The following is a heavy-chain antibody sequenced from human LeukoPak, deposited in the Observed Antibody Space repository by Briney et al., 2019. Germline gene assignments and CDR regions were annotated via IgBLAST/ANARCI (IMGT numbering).Heavy chain of an antibody. CDR2: IYYSGST. J-gene: IGHJ4*02. CDR3: ARVHSGSYDY. CDR1: GGSISSYY. D-gene: IGHD1-26*01. V-gene: IGHV4-59*01. Sequence: MSSETLSLTCTVSGGSISSYYWSWVRQPPGKGLEWIGYIYYSGSTNYNPSLKSRVTISVDTSKNQFSLKLSSVTAADTAVYYCARVHSGSYDYWGQGTLVTVSS.